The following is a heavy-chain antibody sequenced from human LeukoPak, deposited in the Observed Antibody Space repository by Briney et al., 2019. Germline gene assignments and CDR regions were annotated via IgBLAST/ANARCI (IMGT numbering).Heavy chain of an antibody. CDR2: IDPSDSDT. Sequence: GESLKISCEASGYNFTVYWIAWVRQMPGKGLEWMGIIDPSDSDTRYSPFFQGQVTISADKSISTAYLQWSTLKASDTAVYYCARRGYSYGPNDYWGQGTLVTVSS. CDR3: ARRGYSYGPNDY. J-gene: IGHJ4*02. CDR1: GYNFTVYW. D-gene: IGHD5-18*01. V-gene: IGHV5-51*01.